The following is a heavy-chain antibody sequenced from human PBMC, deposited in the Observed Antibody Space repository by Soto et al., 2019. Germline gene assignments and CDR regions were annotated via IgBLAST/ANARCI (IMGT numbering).Heavy chain of an antibody. CDR3: ARGGVYGGNSHPGWLDP. CDR1: GFTFSNYA. V-gene: IGHV3-21*01. D-gene: IGHD4-17*01. Sequence: GGSLRLSCAASGFTFSNYAMNWVRQAPGKGLEWVASISSSSNYIYYADSLKGRFTVPRDNAKNSLHLQVDSLRAEDTAVYYCARGGVYGGNSHPGWLDPWGQGTLVTVSS. CDR2: ISSSSNYI. J-gene: IGHJ5*02.